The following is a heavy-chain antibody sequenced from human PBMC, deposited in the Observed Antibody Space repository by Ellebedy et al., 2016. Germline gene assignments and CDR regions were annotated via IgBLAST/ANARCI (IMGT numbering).Heavy chain of an antibody. CDR3: ARHSGPVVVAANYYYYGMDV. J-gene: IGHJ6*02. V-gene: IGHV5-10-1*01. CDR2: IDPSDSYT. CDR1: GYSFTSYW. D-gene: IGHD2-15*01. Sequence: GESLKISXKGSGYSFTSYWISWVRQMPGKGLEWMGRIDPSDSYTNYSPSFQGHVTISADKSISTAYLQWSSLKASDTAMYYCARHSGPVVVAANYYYYGMDVWGQGTTVTVSS.